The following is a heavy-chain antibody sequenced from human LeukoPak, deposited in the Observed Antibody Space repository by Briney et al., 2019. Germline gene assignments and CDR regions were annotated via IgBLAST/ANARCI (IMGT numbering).Heavy chain of an antibody. CDR3: ARGARWLQYYYFDY. CDR2: INHSGST. J-gene: IGHJ4*02. V-gene: IGHV4-34*01. D-gene: IGHD5-24*01. CDR1: GGSFSGYY. Sequence: PSETLSLTCAVYGGSFSGYYWSWIRQPPGKGLEWIGEINHSGSTNYNPSLKSRVTISVDTSKNQFSLKLSSVTAADTAVYYCARGARWLQYYYFDYWGQGTLVTVSS.